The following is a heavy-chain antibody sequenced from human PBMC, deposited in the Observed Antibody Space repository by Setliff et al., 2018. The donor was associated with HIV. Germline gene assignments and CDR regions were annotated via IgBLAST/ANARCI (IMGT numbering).Heavy chain of an antibody. CDR2: ISGGGGST. Sequence: GGSLRLSCAASGFTFSSYAMTWVRQGPGKGLEWVSGISGGGGSTYYAAAVKGRFTISRDNSKNTLYLQMNSLRAEDTAVYYCARDDSGFLYGMDVWGQGTTVTVSS. J-gene: IGHJ6*02. D-gene: IGHD3-9*01. CDR3: ARDDSGFLYGMDV. V-gene: IGHV3-23*01. CDR1: GFTFSSYA.